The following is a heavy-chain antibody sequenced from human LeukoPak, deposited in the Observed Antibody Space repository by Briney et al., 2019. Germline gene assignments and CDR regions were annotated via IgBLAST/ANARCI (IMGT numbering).Heavy chain of an antibody. CDR3: ARDRERVAATGTLFTD. D-gene: IGHD6-13*01. CDR2: ISSSSSYI. J-gene: IGHJ4*02. Sequence: KPGGSLRLSCAASGFTFNRYSMNWVRQAPGKGLEWVSSISSSSSYICYADSVKGRFTISRDNARNSLFLQMNSLRAEDTAVYYCARDRERVAATGTLFTDWGQGILVTVSS. CDR1: GFTFNRYS. V-gene: IGHV3-21*01.